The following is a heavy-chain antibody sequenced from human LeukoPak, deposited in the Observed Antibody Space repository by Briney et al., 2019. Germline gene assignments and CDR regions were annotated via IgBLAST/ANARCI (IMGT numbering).Heavy chain of an antibody. CDR3: VNEVGTYYYGMDV. Sequence: PGGSLRLSCSASGFTISSYAMHWVRQAPGKGLEYVSAISSNGGSTYYADSVKGRFTISRDNSKNTLYLQMSSLRAEDTAVYYCVNEVGTYYYGMDVWGQGTTVTVSS. CDR2: ISSNGGST. D-gene: IGHD1-1*01. J-gene: IGHJ6*02. V-gene: IGHV3-64D*06. CDR1: GFTISSYA.